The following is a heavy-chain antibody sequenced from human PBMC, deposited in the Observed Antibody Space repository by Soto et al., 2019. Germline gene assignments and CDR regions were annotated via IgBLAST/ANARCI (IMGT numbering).Heavy chain of an antibody. Sequence: QVQLQESGPGLVKPSETLSLTCTVSGGSVSSGSYYWSWIRQPPGKGLEWIGYIYYSGSANYNPSLRRRLTMSVDTSKNQFSLKLSSVTAADTAVYYCARNGGNENWFDPWGQGTLVTVSS. CDR3: ARNGGNENWFDP. CDR1: GGSVSSGSYY. J-gene: IGHJ5*02. CDR2: IYYSGSA. D-gene: IGHD1-1*01. V-gene: IGHV4-61*01.